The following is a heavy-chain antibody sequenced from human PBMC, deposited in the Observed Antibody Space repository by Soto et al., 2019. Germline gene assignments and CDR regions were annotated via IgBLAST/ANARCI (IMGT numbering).Heavy chain of an antibody. Sequence: QITLKESGPTLVKPTQTLTLTCTFSGFSRSSTRMAVGWIRQPPGKALEWLALIYWDDDKRYSPFLKSRLTITKDTSKIRVVLTMSHMDPVDTARYYCAHIVVAGLGYYFDYWRKGTLVTVPS. CDR3: AHIVVAGLGYYFDY. CDR2: IYWDDDK. J-gene: IGHJ4*02. CDR1: GFSRSSTRMA. V-gene: IGHV2-5*02. D-gene: IGHD6-19*01.